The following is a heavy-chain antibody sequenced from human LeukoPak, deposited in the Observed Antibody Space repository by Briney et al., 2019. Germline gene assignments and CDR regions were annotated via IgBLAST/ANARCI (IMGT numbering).Heavy chain of an antibody. CDR3: ARRPVVTDDWYFDL. J-gene: IGHJ2*01. D-gene: IGHD4-23*01. CDR2: IYYSGST. CDR1: GGSISSSSYY. V-gene: IGHV4-39*07. Sequence: SETLSLTCTVSGGSISSSSYYWGWIRQPPGKGLEWIGSIYYSGSTYYNPSLKSRVTISVDTSKNQFSLKLSSVTAADTAVYYCARRPVVTDDWYFDLWGRGTLVTVSS.